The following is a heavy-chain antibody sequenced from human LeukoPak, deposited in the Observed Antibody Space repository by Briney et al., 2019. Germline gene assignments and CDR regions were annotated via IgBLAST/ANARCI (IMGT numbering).Heavy chain of an antibody. CDR3: ASTFGFTSGCWFDP. J-gene: IGHJ5*02. V-gene: IGHV4-39*01. D-gene: IGHD2/OR15-2a*01. CDR2: IYYSGST. CDR1: GGSISSSSYY. Sequence: SETLSLTCTVSGGSISSSSYYWGWIRQPQGKGLEWIGSIYYSGSTYYNPSLKSRVTISVDTSKNQFSLKLSSVTAADTAVYYCASTFGFTSGCWFDPWGQGTLVTVSS.